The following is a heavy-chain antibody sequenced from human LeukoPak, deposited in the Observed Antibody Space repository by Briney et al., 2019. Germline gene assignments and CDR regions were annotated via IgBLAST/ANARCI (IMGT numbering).Heavy chain of an antibody. Sequence: PGGSLRLSCAASGFTFDDYTMHWVRQAPGKGLEWVSLISWDGGSTYYADSVKGRFTISRDNSKNSLYLQMNSLRTEDTALYYCAKDMSLRYFDCFDYWGQGTLVTVSS. CDR3: AKDMSLRYFDCFDY. V-gene: IGHV3-43*01. CDR1: GFTFDDYT. CDR2: ISWDGGST. D-gene: IGHD3-9*01. J-gene: IGHJ4*02.